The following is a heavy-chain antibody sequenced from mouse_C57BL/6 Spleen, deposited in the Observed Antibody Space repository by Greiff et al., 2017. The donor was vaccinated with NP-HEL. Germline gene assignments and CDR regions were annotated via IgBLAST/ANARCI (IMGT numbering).Heavy chain of an antibody. J-gene: IGHJ2*01. Sequence: QVQLQQSGAELVKPGASVKMSCKASGYTFTSYWITWVKQRPGQGLEWIGDIYPGSGSTNYNEKFKSKATLTVDTSSSTAYMQLSSLTSEDSAVYYCARWAVVAEEGFDYWGQGTTLTVSS. CDR2: IYPGSGST. CDR1: GYTFTSYW. D-gene: IGHD1-1*01. V-gene: IGHV1-55*01. CDR3: ARWAVVAEEGFDY.